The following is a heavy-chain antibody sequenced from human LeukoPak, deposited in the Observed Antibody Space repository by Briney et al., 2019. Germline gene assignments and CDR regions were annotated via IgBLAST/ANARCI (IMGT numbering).Heavy chain of an antibody. CDR3: ATSNYDFWSGLPEYYYYYGMDV. CDR1: GYTLTELS. D-gene: IGHD3-3*01. Sequence: ASVTVSCKVSGYTLTELSMHWVRQAPGKGLEWMGGFDPEDGETIYAQKFQGRVTMTEDTSTDTAYMELSSLRSEDTAVYYCATSNYDFWSGLPEYYYYYGMDVWGQGTTVTVSS. J-gene: IGHJ6*02. V-gene: IGHV1-24*01. CDR2: FDPEDGET.